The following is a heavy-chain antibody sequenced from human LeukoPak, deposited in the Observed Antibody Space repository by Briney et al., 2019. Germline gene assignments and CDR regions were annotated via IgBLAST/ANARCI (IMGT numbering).Heavy chain of an antibody. D-gene: IGHD3-16*01. CDR1: GFTFSSYE. V-gene: IGHV3-48*03. Sequence: GGSLRLSCAASGFTFSSYEMNWVRQAPGKGLEWLSYISSSDSAKYYADSVKGRFTISRDNAKNSLYLQMNSLRAEDTAVYYCARDYVGYWGQGTLVTVSS. J-gene: IGHJ4*02. CDR3: ARDYVGY. CDR2: ISSSDSAK.